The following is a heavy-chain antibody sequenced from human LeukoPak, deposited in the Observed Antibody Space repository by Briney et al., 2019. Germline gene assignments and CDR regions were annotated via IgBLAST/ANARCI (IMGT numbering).Heavy chain of an antibody. J-gene: IGHJ3*02. CDR2: INPTGGST. D-gene: IGHD3-22*01. V-gene: IGHV1-46*01. Sequence: ASVKVSCKASGYTFTSYYMHWVRQAPGEGLEWMGIINPTGGSTSYAQKFQGRVTMTRDTSTSTVYMELSSLRSEDTAVYYCARDFDYYDSSGYPSHAFDIWGQGTMVTVSS. CDR3: ARDFDYYDSSGYPSHAFDI. CDR1: GYTFTSYY.